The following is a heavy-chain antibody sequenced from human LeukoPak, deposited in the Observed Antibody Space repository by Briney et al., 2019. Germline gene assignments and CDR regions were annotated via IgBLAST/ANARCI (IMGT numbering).Heavy chain of an antibody. D-gene: IGHD3-3*01. J-gene: IGHJ4*02. CDR3: ARGYYDFWSGQVPGY. Sequence: ASVKVSCKASGYTFTGYYMHWVRQAPGQGLEWMGWINPNSGGTNYAQKFQGRVTMTRDTSISTAYMELSRLRSDDTAVYYCARGYYDFWSGQVPGYWGQGTLVTVSS. CDR2: INPNSGGT. V-gene: IGHV1-2*02. CDR1: GYTFTGYY.